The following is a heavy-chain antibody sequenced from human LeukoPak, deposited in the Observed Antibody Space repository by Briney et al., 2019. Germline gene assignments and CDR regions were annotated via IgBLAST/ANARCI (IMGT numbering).Heavy chain of an antibody. CDR2: ISGSGGNT. D-gene: IGHD2-15*01. J-gene: IGHJ6*02. CDR1: GFTFRNYA. Sequence: PGGSLRLSCAGSGFTFRNYAMRWVRQAPGKGLEWVSDISGSGGNTYYADSVKSRFTISRDNSKNTLYLQMNSLRAEDTAVYYCAKVDIVVVVAAHCGMDVWGQGTMVTVSS. V-gene: IGHV3-23*01. CDR3: AKVDIVVVVAAHCGMDV.